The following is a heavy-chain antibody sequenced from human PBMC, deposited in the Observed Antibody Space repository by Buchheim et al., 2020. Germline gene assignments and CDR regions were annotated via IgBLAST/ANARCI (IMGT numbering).Heavy chain of an antibody. Sequence: QVQLQESGPGLVKPSQTLSLTCTVSGGSISSGNYFWTWIRQPAGKGLEWIGRTHSGGRTDYNPSLRSRVAISLDTSKNQFSLRLSSVTAADTAVYHCVRDYFHVDVWGQGTT. CDR2: THSGGRT. D-gene: IGHD2/OR15-2a*01. J-gene: IGHJ6*02. CDR3: VRDYFHVDV. CDR1: GGSISSGNYF. V-gene: IGHV4-61*02.